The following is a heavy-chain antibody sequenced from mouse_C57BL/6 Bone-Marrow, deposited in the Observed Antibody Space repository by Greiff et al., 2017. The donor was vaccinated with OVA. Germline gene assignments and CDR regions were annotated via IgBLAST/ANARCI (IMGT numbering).Heavy chain of an antibody. J-gene: IGHJ1*03. V-gene: IGHV1-81*01. CDR1: GYTFTSYG. CDR3: ARDGNYLYWYFDV. Sequence: QVQLQQSGAELARPGASVKLSCKASGYTFTSYGISWVKQRTGQGLEWIGEIYPRSGNTYYNEKFKGKATVTADKSSSTAYMELRSLTSEDSAVYFCARDGNYLYWYFDVWGTGTTVTVSS. CDR2: IYPRSGNT. D-gene: IGHD2-1*01.